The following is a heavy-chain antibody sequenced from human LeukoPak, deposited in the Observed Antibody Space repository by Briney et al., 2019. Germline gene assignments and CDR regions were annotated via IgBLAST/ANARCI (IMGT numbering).Heavy chain of an antibody. J-gene: IGHJ4*02. Sequence: SETLSLTCTVSGGSISSYYWSWIRQPPGKGLEWIGYIYYSGSTNYNPSLKSRVPISVDTSKNQFSLKLSSVTAADTAVYYCARTAPVGATTNFDYWGQGTLVTVSS. CDR2: IYYSGST. CDR3: ARTAPVGATTNFDY. V-gene: IGHV4-59*01. CDR1: GGSISSYY. D-gene: IGHD1-26*01.